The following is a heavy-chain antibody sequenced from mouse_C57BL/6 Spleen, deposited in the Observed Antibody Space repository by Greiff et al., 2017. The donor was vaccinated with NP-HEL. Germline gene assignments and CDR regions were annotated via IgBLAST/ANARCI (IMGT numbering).Heavy chain of an antibody. J-gene: IGHJ4*01. V-gene: IGHV5-17*01. Sequence: EVMLVESGGGLVKPGGSLKLSCAASGFTFSDYGMHWVRQAPEKGLEWVAYISSGSSTIYYADTVKGRFTISRDNAKNTLFLQMTSLRSEDTAMYYCASRFGHYDGPSYAMDYWGQGTSVTVSS. CDR3: ASRFGHYDGPSYAMDY. D-gene: IGHD1-2*01. CDR2: ISSGSSTI. CDR1: GFTFSDYG.